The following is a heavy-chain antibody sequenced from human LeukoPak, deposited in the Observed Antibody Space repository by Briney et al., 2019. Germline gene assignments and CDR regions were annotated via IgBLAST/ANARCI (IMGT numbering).Heavy chain of an antibody. J-gene: IGHJ4*02. D-gene: IGHD7-27*01. CDR1: QFTFNNYA. CDR2: LRGDGGAT. CDR3: ARSHWGVFDY. V-gene: IGHV3-23*01. Sequence: GGSLRLSCVASQFTFNNYAMNWVRQAPGKGLEWVAALRGDGGATYHADSVRGRFTISRDNSKNTLYLQMDSLRVDDTAVYYCARSHWGVFDYWGQGTLVTVSS.